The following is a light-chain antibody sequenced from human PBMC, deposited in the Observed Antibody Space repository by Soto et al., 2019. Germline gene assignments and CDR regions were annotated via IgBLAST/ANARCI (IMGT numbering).Light chain of an antibody. Sequence: DIQMTQSPSSLSVSVGDRVTITCRASQDIGRSLGWSQQKPGKAPKSLIYAASTLQVGVPSRFSRSGSGTDFILTISGLQTEDFATYYCQQYNSYPRTFGQGTKVEIK. CDR2: AAS. CDR1: QDIGRS. V-gene: IGKV1-16*01. CDR3: QQYNSYPRT. J-gene: IGKJ1*01.